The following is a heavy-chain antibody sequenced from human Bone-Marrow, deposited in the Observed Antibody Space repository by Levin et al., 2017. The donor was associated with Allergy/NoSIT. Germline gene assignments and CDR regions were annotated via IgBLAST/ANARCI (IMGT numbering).Heavy chain of an antibody. Sequence: SETLSLTCAVSGGSISSGGFSWSWIRQPPGKGLEWIGYIYHTETTYYNPSLKSRVTISVDRSKNQFSLELTSVTAADTAMYYCARVGSIYGDHPHYFNYWGQGTLVTVSS. CDR3: ARVGSIYGDHPHYFNY. CDR1: GGSISSGGFS. CDR2: IYHTETT. D-gene: IGHD4-17*01. J-gene: IGHJ4*02. V-gene: IGHV4-30-2*01.